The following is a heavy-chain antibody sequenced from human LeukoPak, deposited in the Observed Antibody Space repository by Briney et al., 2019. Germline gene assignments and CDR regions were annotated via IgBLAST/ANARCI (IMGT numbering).Heavy chain of an antibody. CDR1: GYSFTSYW. Sequence: PGKSLRISCKGSGYSFTSYWITWVRQMPGKGLEWMGWIDPSDSYTNYSPSFQGHVTISADKSISTAYLQWSSLKASDTAMYYCARHMYNSGGSADYWGQGTLVSVSS. V-gene: IGHV5-10-1*01. D-gene: IGHD6-19*01. CDR3: ARHMYNSGGSADY. CDR2: IDPSDSYT. J-gene: IGHJ4*02.